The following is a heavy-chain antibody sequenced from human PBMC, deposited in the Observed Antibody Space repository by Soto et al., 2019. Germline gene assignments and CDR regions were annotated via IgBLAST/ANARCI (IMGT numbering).Heavy chain of an antibody. V-gene: IGHV1-69*01. J-gene: IGHJ6*02. CDR1: GGTFSSYA. CDR3: ARKSRVGATDPYYYYGMDV. D-gene: IGHD1-26*01. CDR2: IIPIFGTA. Sequence: QVQLVQSGAEVKKPGSSVKVSCKASGGTFSSYAISWVRQAPGQGLEWMGGIIPIFGTANYAQKFQGRVTITEDEYTSTAYMELSSRRSEDTAVYYCARKSRVGATDPYYYYGMDVWGQGTTVTVSS.